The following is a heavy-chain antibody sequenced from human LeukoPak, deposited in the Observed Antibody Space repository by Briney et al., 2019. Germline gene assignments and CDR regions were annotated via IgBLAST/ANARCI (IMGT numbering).Heavy chain of an antibody. CDR3: ARGSRYGDYPYYCDF. CDR2: VRYDGNNP. D-gene: IGHD4-17*01. Sequence: GGSLRLSCAASGFTFGSYGMHWVRQAPGKGLDWVAFVRYDGNNPYYSASVKGRFTISRDNGKNTVLLQMNNLRLEDAAVYYCARGSRYGDYPYYCDFWGQGTLVTVSS. CDR1: GFTFGSYG. J-gene: IGHJ4*02. V-gene: IGHV3-30*02.